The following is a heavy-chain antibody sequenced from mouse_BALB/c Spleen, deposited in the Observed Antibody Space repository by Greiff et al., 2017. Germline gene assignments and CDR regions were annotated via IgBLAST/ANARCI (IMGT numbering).Heavy chain of an antibody. CDR1: GYTFTSYW. Sequence: QVQLKQPGAELVKPGASVKLSCKASGYTFTSYWMHWVKQRPGQGLEWIGEINPSNGRTNYNEKFKSKATLTVDKSSSTAYMQLSSLTSEDSAVYYCAREGLRLPPFDYWGQGTTLTVSS. CDR2: INPSNGRT. V-gene: IGHV1S81*02. J-gene: IGHJ2*01. CDR3: AREGLRLPPFDY. D-gene: IGHD1-2*01.